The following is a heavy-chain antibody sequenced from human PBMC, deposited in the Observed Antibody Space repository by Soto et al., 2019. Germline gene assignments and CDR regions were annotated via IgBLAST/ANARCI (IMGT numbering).Heavy chain of an antibody. Sequence: QLQLQESGSGLVKPSQTLSLTCAVPGGSISSGGYSWSWIRQPPGKGLEWIGYVYHSGSTYYNPSHRSRVNISGDRPGNQFSLKRASVTAAHTALYFCARVPSPWRQGTLVTVSS. CDR1: GGSISSGGYS. J-gene: IGHJ5*02. CDR3: ARVPSP. CDR2: VYHSGST. V-gene: IGHV4-30-2*01.